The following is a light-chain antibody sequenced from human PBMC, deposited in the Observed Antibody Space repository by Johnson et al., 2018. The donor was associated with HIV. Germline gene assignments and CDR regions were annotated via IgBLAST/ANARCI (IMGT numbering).Light chain of an antibody. CDR2: ENN. Sequence: QSVLTQPPSVSAAPGQKVTISCSGNTSKIENNYVSWYQQFPERAPKLLIYENNKRPSGIPDRFSGSKSGTSATLGITGLQTGAEADYYCGTWDSSLSAVYVVVTGTKFTV. V-gene: IGLV1-51*02. CDR3: GTWDSSLSAVYV. J-gene: IGLJ1*01. CDR1: TSKIENNY.